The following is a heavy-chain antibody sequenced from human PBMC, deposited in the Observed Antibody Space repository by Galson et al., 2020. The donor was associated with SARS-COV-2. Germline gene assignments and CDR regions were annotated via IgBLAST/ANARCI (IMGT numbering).Heavy chain of an antibody. Sequence: GGSLRLSCAASGFTFSDYYMNWIRQAPGKGLEWIACISSSGTTIYSADSVKGRFTISRDNAKNSVYLQMNSLRAEDTAVYFCARDLQTTGSLGELSSGLDFWGQGTLVTVSS. D-gene: IGHD3-16*02. V-gene: IGHV3-11*01. CDR3: ARDLQTTGSLGELSSGLDF. J-gene: IGHJ4*02. CDR1: GFTFSDYY. CDR2: ISSSGTTI.